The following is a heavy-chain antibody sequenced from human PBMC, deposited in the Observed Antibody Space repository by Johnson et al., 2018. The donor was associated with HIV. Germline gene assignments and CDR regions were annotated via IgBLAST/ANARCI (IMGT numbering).Heavy chain of an antibody. CDR3: ARDETAMAVGAFDI. Sequence: QVRLVESGGGVVQPGGSLRLSCAASGFSFSSYGIHWVRQAPGKGLEWVAFTQYDGSNKYYADSVKGRFTISRDNSKNTLYLQMNSLRAEDTAVYYCARDETAMAVGAFDIWGQGTMVTVSS. CDR1: GFSFSSYG. J-gene: IGHJ3*02. D-gene: IGHD5-18*01. V-gene: IGHV3-30*02. CDR2: TQYDGSNK.